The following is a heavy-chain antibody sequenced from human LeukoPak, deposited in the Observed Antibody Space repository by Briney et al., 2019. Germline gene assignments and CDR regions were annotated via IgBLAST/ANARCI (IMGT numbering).Heavy chain of an antibody. Sequence: GASVNVSCKASGYTFTDYYMHWVRQAPGQVLEWMGWINPKSGDTNYAQKFQGRVTLTRDTSINTAYLELSMLGSDDTAVYYCARDGGLDYWGQGTLVTVSS. CDR2: INPKSGDT. V-gene: IGHV1-2*02. CDR3: ARDGGLDY. CDR1: GYTFTDYY. J-gene: IGHJ4*02.